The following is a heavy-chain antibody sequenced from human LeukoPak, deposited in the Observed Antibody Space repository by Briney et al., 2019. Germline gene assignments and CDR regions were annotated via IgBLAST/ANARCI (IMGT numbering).Heavy chain of an antibody. V-gene: IGHV3-15*01. CDR3: TTDSRTAAPPHFDY. CDR2: IKSKTDGETI. J-gene: IGHJ4*02. CDR1: GFSFSKAW. Sequence: GGSLRLSCAASGFSFSKAWMSWVRQAPGKGLEWVGRIKSKTDGETIQYAAPVEGRFTISRDDSKNTLNLQMNSLKTEDTAVYYCTTDSRTAAPPHFDYWGQGSLVTVSS. D-gene: IGHD6-13*01.